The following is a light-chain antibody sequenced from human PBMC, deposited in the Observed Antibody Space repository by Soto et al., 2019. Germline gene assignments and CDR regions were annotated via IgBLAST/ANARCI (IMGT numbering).Light chain of an antibody. J-gene: IGLJ2*01. V-gene: IGLV1-47*01. CDR2: RNN. CDR3: AAWDDSLSGRDVV. CDR1: SSNIGSNY. Sequence: QSVLTQPPSASGTPGQRVTISCSGSSSNIGSNYVYWYQQLPGTAPKLLIYRNNQRPSGVPDRFSGSKSGTSASLAISGHRSEDEADYYCAAWDDSLSGRDVVFGGGTKLTVL.